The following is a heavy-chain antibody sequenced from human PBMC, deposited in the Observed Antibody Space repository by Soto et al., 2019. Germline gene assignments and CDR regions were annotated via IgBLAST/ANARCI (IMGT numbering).Heavy chain of an antibody. CDR2: INPNSGGT. D-gene: IGHD5-12*01. CDR1: GYTFTGYY. Sequence: GASVKVSCNASGYTFTGYYMHWVRQAPGQGLEWMGWINPNSGGTNYAQKFQGWVTMTRDTSISTAYMELSRLRSDDTAVYYCARNSGYDFSYYYYGMDVWGQGTTVTVSS. CDR3: ARNSGYDFSYYYYGMDV. V-gene: IGHV1-2*04. J-gene: IGHJ6*02.